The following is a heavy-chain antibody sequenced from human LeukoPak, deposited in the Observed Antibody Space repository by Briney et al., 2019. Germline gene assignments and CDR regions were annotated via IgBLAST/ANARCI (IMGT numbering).Heavy chain of an antibody. J-gene: IGHJ4*02. V-gene: IGHV3-23*01. D-gene: IGHD5-24*01. CDR1: AFTFSSYG. CDR3: AKGRVGYRFGYFDY. CDR2: ISGSGGST. Sequence: GGSLRLSCAASAFTFSSYGMSWVRQAPGKGLEWLSAISGSGGSTYYADSVKGRFTISRDNSKNTLYLQMNSLRAEDTAVYYCAKGRVGYRFGYFDYWGQGTLVTVSS.